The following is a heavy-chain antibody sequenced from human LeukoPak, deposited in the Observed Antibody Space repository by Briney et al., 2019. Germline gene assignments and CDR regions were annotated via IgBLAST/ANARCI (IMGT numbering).Heavy chain of an antibody. CDR3: AVGGAGTPPPPFDY. Sequence: PGESLKISCKGSGYTFTNYWIGWVRQMPGKGLGWMGIIYPGDSDTRYSPSFQGQVTISAGKSITTAYLQWSSLKASDTAMFYCAVGGAGTPPPPFDYWGQGTLVTVSS. V-gene: IGHV5-51*01. J-gene: IGHJ4*02. D-gene: IGHD6-19*01. CDR2: IYPGDSDT. CDR1: GYTFTNYW.